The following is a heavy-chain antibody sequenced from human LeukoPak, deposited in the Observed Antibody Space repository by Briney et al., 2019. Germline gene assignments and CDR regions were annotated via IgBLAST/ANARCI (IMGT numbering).Heavy chain of an antibody. CDR1: GYSFTSYC. V-gene: IGHV5-51*01. CDR3: AEPSGIVGYIGY. D-gene: IGHD1-26*01. CDR2: IYTGDSDT. J-gene: IGHJ4*02. Sequence: GESLKISCKGSGYSFTSYCIGWVRQIPGKGLDWMGIIYTGDSDTRYSSSVEGQITISADKTISTAYLQWSRLKASDTAMYYCAEPSGIVGYIGYWGQGTLVTVSS.